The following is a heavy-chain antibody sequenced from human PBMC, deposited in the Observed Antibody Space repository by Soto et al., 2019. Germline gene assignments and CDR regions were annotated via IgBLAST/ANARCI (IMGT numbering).Heavy chain of an antibody. CDR2: IYYSGST. CDR3: ARGYYYDSSGYNY. CDR1: GGSISSGAYY. J-gene: IGHJ4*02. V-gene: IGHV4-30-4*01. D-gene: IGHD3-22*01. Sequence: PSETLALTCTVSGGSISSGAYYWSWIRQPPGKGLEWIGYIYYSGSTYYNPSLKSRVTISVDTSKNQFSLKLSSVTAADTAVYYCARGYYYDSSGYNYWGQGTLVTVSS.